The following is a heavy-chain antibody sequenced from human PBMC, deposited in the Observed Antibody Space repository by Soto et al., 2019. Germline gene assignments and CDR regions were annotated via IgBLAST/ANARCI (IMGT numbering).Heavy chain of an antibody. D-gene: IGHD2-8*02. Sequence: QVQLQESGPGLMKPSETLSLTCTVSGASITGSSYWSWIRQPAGKGLEWIGRFSLSGTTNYNPSLRSRVTMSADVSKNQFSLRLTSVTAAETALYYCARGMPPPGANAWYYFDSWGAGTLVSVSS. CDR1: GASITGSSY. CDR2: FSLSGTT. J-gene: IGHJ4*02. V-gene: IGHV4-4*07. CDR3: ARGMPPPGANAWYYFDS.